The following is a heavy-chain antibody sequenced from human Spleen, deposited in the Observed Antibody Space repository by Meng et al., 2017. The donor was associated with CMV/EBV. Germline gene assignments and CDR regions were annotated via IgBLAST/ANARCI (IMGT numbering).Heavy chain of an antibody. CDR3: ARDGTGNYRNWFDP. CDR2: IDTGSRYI. J-gene: IGHJ5*02. D-gene: IGHD3/OR15-3a*01. CDR1: GFSFSRHS. Sequence: AYGFSFSRHSSSWVRQAPGKGLEWVSSIDTGSRYIYYADSLKGRFTIFRDNAKASLYMQMNSLRAEDTAVYYCARDGTGNYRNWFDPWGQGTLVTVSS. V-gene: IGHV3-21*01.